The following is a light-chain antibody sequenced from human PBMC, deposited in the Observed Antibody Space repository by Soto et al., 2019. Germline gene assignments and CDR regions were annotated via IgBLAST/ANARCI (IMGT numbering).Light chain of an antibody. V-gene: IGLV8-61*01. Sequence: QAVVTQEPSLSVSPGGTVTLTCGLSSGSVSTSHYATWCQQPPGQAPRTLIYSTTTRSSGVPDRFSGSILGNRAALTITGAHTDDECDYYCVLYMGSGISIFGGGTQLTVL. CDR2: STT. CDR3: VLYMGSGISI. CDR1: SGSVSTSHY. J-gene: IGLJ7*01.